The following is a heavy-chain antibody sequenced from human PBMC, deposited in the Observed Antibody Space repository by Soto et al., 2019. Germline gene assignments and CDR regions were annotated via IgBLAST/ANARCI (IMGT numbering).Heavy chain of an antibody. CDR1: GGSFSGYY. J-gene: IGHJ6*02. Sequence: QVQLQQWGAGLLKPSETLSLTCAVYGGSFSGYYWSWIRQPPGKGLEWIGEINQSGSTNYNPSLKSPLHIAVDKSKNQFSLQLRSVTAAATAAYYCAGGKQQLVRVYYYGMGVWGQGTAVTVSS. CDR2: INQSGST. D-gene: IGHD6-13*01. V-gene: IGHV4-34*01. CDR3: AGGKQQLVRVYYYGMGV.